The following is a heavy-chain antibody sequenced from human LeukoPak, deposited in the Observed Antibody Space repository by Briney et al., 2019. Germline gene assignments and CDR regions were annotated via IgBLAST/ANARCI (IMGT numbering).Heavy chain of an antibody. V-gene: IGHV3-30*18. CDR2: ISYDGTSK. CDR1: GFTFSDYG. Sequence: GRSLRLSCAASGFTFSDYGIHWVPQAPGKGLEGVTLISYDGTSKFYADSVKGRFTIYRDNSKNTLYLQMNSLRTEDTAVYYCAKDCRGSWTFDYWGQGTLVSVCS. CDR3: AKDCRGSWTFDY. D-gene: IGHD6-13*01. J-gene: IGHJ4*02.